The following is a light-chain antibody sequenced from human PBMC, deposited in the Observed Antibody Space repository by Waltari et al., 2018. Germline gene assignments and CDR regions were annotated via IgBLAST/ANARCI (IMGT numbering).Light chain of an antibody. V-gene: IGLV1-40*01. CDR1: SSNIGAGYD. CDR3: QSYDSSLSGWV. CDR2: GNN. Sequence: QSVLTQPPSVSGAPGQRVTISCNGSSSNIGAGYDVHWYQHLPETAPKLLIHGNNNRPSGVPDRFSGSRSGTSASLAITGLQAEDEADYYCQSYDSSLSGWVFGGGTKLTVL. J-gene: IGLJ3*02.